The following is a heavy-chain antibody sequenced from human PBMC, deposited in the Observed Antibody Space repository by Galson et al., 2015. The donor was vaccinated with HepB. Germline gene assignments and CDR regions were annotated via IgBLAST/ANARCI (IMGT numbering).Heavy chain of an antibody. D-gene: IGHD6-19*01. CDR1: GYRFSIYW. CDR3: ARAPGQWLPVRYFPH. Sequence: QSGAEVKKTGESLRISCQTSGYRFSIYWIGWVRQMPGKGFEWMGFIYPGDSDTRYSPSFRGQVTISVDKSTSTAYLQWSSLKASDSGTYYCARAPGQWLPVRYFPHWGQGTRLSVSS. V-gene: IGHV5-51*01. CDR2: IYPGDSDT. J-gene: IGHJ1*01.